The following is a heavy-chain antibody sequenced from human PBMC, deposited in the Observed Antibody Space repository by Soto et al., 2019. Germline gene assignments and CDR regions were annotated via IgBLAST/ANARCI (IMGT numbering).Heavy chain of an antibody. D-gene: IGHD3-3*01. CDR3: ARGFTYYDFWSGYHRAFNWFDP. Sequence: AVYGGSFSGYYWSWIRQPPGKGLEWIGEINHSGSTNYNPSLKSRVTISVDTSKNQFSLKLSSVTAADTAVYYCARGFTYYDFWSGYHRAFNWFDPWGQGTLVTVSS. J-gene: IGHJ5*02. CDR2: INHSGST. CDR1: GGSFSGYY. V-gene: IGHV4-34*01.